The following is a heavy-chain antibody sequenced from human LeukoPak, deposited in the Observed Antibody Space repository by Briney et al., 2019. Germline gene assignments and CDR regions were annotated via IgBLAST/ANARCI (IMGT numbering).Heavy chain of an antibody. J-gene: IGHJ2*01. CDR2: INHSGST. CDR3: ARDPVDQPYWFFDL. CDR1: GGSFSGYY. V-gene: IGHV4-34*01. Sequence: SETLSLTCAVYGGSFSGYYWSWIRQPPGKGLEWIGEINHSGSTNYNPSLKSRVTISVDTSKIQFSLKLSSVTAADTAVYYCARDPVDQPYWFFDLWGRGTLVTVSS.